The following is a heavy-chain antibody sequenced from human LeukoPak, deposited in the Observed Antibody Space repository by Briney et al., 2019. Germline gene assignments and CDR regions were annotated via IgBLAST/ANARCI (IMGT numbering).Heavy chain of an antibody. D-gene: IGHD3-22*01. CDR1: GFTFSSYS. Sequence: GGSLRLSCAASGFTFSSYSMNWVRQAPGKGLEWVSSISSSSSYIYYADSVRGRFTISRDNAKNSLYLQMNSLRAEDTAVYYCARDARLYCYDSSAYHDYWGQGTLVTVSS. CDR2: ISSSSSYI. V-gene: IGHV3-21*01. J-gene: IGHJ4*02. CDR3: ARDARLYCYDSSAYHDY.